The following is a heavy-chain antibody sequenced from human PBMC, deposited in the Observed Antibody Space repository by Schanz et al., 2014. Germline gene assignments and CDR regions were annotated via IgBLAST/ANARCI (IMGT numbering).Heavy chain of an antibody. Sequence: EVQLLESGGGLVQPGGSLRLSCAASGFTLSNYAMSWVRQAPGKGLEWVSALSEGGGGTHYADSVRGRFTISSDNAKNSLFLQMNSLRAEDTAVYYCAKDAENTAMITDYFDYWGQGTLVTVSS. CDR2: LSEGGGGT. J-gene: IGHJ4*02. CDR3: AKDAENTAMITDYFDY. V-gene: IGHV3-23*01. D-gene: IGHD5-18*01. CDR1: GFTLSNYA.